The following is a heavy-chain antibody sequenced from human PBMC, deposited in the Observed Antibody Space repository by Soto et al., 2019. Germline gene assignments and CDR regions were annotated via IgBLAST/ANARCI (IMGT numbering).Heavy chain of an antibody. J-gene: IGHJ4*02. V-gene: IGHV1-46*01. CDR1: GFTFTTFF. CDR3: ASDLGNSSGLDY. D-gene: IGHD6-19*01. CDR2: ISPGGDVT. Sequence: QVQLVQSGAEVMRPGASVKVSCKASGFTFTTFFMHWLRQAPGQGLEWMGIISPGGDVTAYAEKFQGRIPVAQDTSTTPLFMELSSLSPGGTAVYYLASDLGNSSGLDYWGQGTLVTVSS.